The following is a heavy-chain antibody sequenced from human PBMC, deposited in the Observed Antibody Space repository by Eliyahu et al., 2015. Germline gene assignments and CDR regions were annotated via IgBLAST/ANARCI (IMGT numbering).Heavy chain of an antibody. CDR2: IYSGGST. CDR3: ARVTYSTSSEDY. V-gene: IGHV3-53*02. D-gene: IGHD6-6*01. J-gene: IGHJ4*02. Sequence: EVQLVETGGGLIQPGGSLRLSCAASGFTVXSNYMSWVRQAPXKGLEWVSVIYSGGSTYYADSVKGRFTIXRDNXKNTLYLQMNSLRAEDTXVYYCARVTYSTSSEDYWGQGTLVTVSS. CDR1: GFTVXSNY.